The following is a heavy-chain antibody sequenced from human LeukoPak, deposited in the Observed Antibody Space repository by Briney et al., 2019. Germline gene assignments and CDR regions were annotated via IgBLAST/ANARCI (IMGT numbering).Heavy chain of an antibody. CDR1: GGSFSGYY. J-gene: IGHJ6*02. Sequence: SETLPLTCAVYGGSFSGYYWSWIRQPPGKGLEWIGEINHSGSTNYNPSLKSRVTISVDTSKNQFSLKLSSATAADTAVYYCARGVVVVPANYYYYGMDVWGQGTTVTVSS. V-gene: IGHV4-34*01. D-gene: IGHD2-2*01. CDR3: ARGVVVVPANYYYYGMDV. CDR2: INHSGST.